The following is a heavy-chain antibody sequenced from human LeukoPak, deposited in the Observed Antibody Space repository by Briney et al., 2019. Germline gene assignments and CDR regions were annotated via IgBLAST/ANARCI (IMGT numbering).Heavy chain of an antibody. CDR3: ASSAGVLVVGAFDI. CDR2: IRYDGSNK. D-gene: IGHD3-22*01. CDR1: GFTFSSYG. J-gene: IGHJ3*02. V-gene: IGHV3-30*02. Sequence: GGSLRLSCAASGFTFSSYGMHWVRQAPGKGLEWVAFIRYDGSNKYYADSVKGRFTISRDNSKNTLYLQMNSLRPEDTAVYYCASSAGVLVVGAFDIWGQGTMVTVSS.